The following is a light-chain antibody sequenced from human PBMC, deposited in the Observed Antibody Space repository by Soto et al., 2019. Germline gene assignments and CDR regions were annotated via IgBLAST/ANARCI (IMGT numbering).Light chain of an antibody. CDR1: SSDVGGHNY. V-gene: IGLV2-14*01. CDR2: EVT. J-gene: IGLJ1*01. Sequence: SALTQPAYVSGSPGQSITISCTGSSSDVGGHNYVSWYQQHPGKAPKLMIYEVTKRPSGVSNRFSGSKSGNTASLTISGLQAEDEADYYCSSYTFTSTLYVFGTGTKVTVL. CDR3: SSYTFTSTLYV.